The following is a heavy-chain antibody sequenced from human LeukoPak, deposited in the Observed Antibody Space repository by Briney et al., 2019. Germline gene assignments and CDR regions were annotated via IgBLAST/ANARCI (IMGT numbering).Heavy chain of an antibody. Sequence: QPGGSLRLSRAASGFTFSSYWMSWVRQAPGKGLEWVANIKQDGSEKYYVDSVKGRFTISRDNAKNSLYLQMNSLRAEDTAVYYCARETQGSGSSYYYYGMDVWGKGTTVTVSS. J-gene: IGHJ6*04. V-gene: IGHV3-7*03. CDR2: IKQDGSEK. CDR1: GFTFSSYW. CDR3: ARETQGSGSSYYYYGMDV. D-gene: IGHD3-10*01.